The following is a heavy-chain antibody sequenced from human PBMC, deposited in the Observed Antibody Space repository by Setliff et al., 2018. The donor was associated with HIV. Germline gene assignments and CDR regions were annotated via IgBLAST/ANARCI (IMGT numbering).Heavy chain of an antibody. J-gene: IGHJ6*03. CDR1: GGPFSGYY. Sequence: SETLSLTCAVYGGPFSGYYWSWIRQPPGKGLEWIGEINHSGSTNYNPSLKSRVTISVDTSKNQFSLKLSSVTAADMAVYYCAREEWLDPPGYYYMDVWAKGTTVTVSS. CDR2: INHSGST. CDR3: AREEWLDPPGYYYMDV. V-gene: IGHV4-34*01. D-gene: IGHD6-19*01.